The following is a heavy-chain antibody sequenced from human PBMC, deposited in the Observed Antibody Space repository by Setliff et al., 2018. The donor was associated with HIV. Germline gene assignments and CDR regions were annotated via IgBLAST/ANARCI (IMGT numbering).Heavy chain of an antibody. V-gene: IGHV1-58*02. CDR2: IVVGSGNT. CDR3: AADPQTGTTSYDAFDI. J-gene: IGHJ3*02. CDR1: GYTFTSCD. D-gene: IGHD1-7*01. Sequence: ASVKVSCKASGYTFTSCDIHWVRQATGQRLEWIGWIVVGSGNTNYAQKFQERVTITRDMSTSRAYMELSGLRTEDTAVYYCAADPQTGTTSYDAFDIWGQGTVVTVSS.